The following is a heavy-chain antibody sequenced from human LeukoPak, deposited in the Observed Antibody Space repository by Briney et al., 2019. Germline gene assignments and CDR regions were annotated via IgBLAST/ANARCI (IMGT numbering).Heavy chain of an antibody. D-gene: IGHD5-24*01. Sequence: PSETLSLTCAVSGYSISSGYYWGWIRQPPGKGLEWIGSIYHSGSTYYNPSLKSRVTISVDTSKNQFSLKLSSVTAADTAVYYCARRASGDGYKGYAFDIWGQGTMVTVSS. CDR3: ARRASGDGYKGYAFDI. CDR1: GYSISSGYY. J-gene: IGHJ3*02. CDR2: IYHSGST. V-gene: IGHV4-38-2*01.